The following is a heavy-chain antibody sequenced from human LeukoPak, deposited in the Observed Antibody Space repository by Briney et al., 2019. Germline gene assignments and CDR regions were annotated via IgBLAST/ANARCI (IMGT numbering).Heavy chain of an antibody. CDR1: GGSISSYY. V-gene: IGHV4-59*01. CDR2: IYYSGST. Sequence: ETLSLTCTVSGGSISSYYWSWIRQPPGKGLEWIGYIYYSGSTNYNPSLKSRVTISVDTSKNQFSLKLSSVTAADTAVYYCARAVPYYYYMDVWGKGTTVTISS. J-gene: IGHJ6*03. CDR3: ARAVPYYYYMDV.